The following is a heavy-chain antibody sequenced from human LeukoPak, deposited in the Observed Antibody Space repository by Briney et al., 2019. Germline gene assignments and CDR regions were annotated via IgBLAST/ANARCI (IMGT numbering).Heavy chain of an antibody. CDR2: IKQDGSDK. CDR1: GFTFSAYW. Sequence: PGGSLRLSCAASGFTFSAYWMRWVRQAPGKGLEWVANIKQDGSDKYYVDSVKGRFTISRDNAKNSLYLQMNSLRAEDTAVYYCARKAVVRTYFDYWGQGTPVTVSS. D-gene: IGHD1-14*01. V-gene: IGHV3-7*03. J-gene: IGHJ4*02. CDR3: ARKAVVRTYFDY.